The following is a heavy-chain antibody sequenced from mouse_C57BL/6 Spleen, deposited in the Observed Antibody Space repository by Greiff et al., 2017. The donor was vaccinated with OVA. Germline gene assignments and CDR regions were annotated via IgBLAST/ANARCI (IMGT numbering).Heavy chain of an antibody. Sequence: EVQLQQSGAELVRPGASVKLSCTASGFNIKDYYMHWVQQRPEQGLAWIGWIDPEDGATEYAPTFQGTATMTADTSSNTAYLQLSSLTSEDTAVYYCTTGRGATVGSKDYWGQGTSVTVAS. D-gene: IGHD1-1*01. V-gene: IGHV14-1*01. CDR3: TTGRGATVGSKDY. CDR2: IDPEDGAT. CDR1: GFNIKDYY. J-gene: IGHJ4*01.